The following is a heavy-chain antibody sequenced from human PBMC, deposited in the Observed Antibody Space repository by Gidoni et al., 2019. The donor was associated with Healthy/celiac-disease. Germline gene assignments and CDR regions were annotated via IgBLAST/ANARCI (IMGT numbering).Heavy chain of an antibody. CDR2: ISSSSSYI. Sequence: EVQLVESGGGLVKPGGSLRLSCAASGFTFSSYSMNWVRQAPGKGLEWVSSISSSSSYIYYADSVKGRFTISRDNAKNSLYLQMNSLRAEDTAVYYCARATTYYYGSGSSNWFDPWGQGTLVTVSS. CDR3: ARATTYYYGSGSSNWFDP. V-gene: IGHV3-21*01. D-gene: IGHD3-10*01. J-gene: IGHJ5*02. CDR1: GFTFSSYS.